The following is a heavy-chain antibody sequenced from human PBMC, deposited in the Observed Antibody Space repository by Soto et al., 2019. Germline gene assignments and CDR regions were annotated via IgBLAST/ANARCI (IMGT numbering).Heavy chain of an antibody. CDR1: GFTFSSYG. CDR2: IWYDGSNK. D-gene: IGHD5-18*01. J-gene: IGHJ4*02. CDR3: ARDLVIVPLLKGYSYGYWGPFDY. Sequence: GGSLRLSCAASGFTFSSYGMHWVRQAPGKGLEWVAVIWYDGSNKYYADSVKGRFTISRDNSKNTLYLQMNSLRAEDTAVYYCARDLVIVPLLKGYSYGYWGPFDYWGQGTLVTVSS. V-gene: IGHV3-33*01.